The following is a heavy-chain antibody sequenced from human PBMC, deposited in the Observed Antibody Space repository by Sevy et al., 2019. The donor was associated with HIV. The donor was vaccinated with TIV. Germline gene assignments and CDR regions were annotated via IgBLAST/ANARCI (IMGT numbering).Heavy chain of an antibody. D-gene: IGHD2-2*01. V-gene: IGHV3-11*06. CDR1: GFTFSDYY. Sequence: GGSPRLSCAASGFTFSDYYMSWIRQAPGKGLEWVSYISSSSSYTNYADSVKGRFTISRDNAKNSLYLQMNSLRAEDTAVYYCARGGDSIVVVPAANWFDPWGQGTLVTVSS. CDR3: ARGGDSIVVVPAANWFDP. CDR2: ISSSSSYT. J-gene: IGHJ5*02.